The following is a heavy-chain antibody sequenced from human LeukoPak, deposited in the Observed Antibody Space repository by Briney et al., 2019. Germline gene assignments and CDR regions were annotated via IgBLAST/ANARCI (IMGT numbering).Heavy chain of an antibody. Sequence: GGSLRLSCAASGFTFSSYAMSWVRQAPGRGLEWVSAISGSGGSTYYADSVKGRFTISRDNSKNTLYLQMNSLRAEDTAVYYCAKDIVVVPAAQRDYFDYWGQGTLVTVSS. D-gene: IGHD2-2*01. J-gene: IGHJ4*02. CDR2: ISGSGGST. CDR1: GFTFSSYA. CDR3: AKDIVVVPAAQRDYFDY. V-gene: IGHV3-23*01.